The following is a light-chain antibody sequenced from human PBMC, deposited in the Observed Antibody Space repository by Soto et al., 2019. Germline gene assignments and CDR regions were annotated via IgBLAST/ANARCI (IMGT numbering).Light chain of an antibody. Sequence: QSALTQPRAVSGSPGQSVTISCTGTSSDVGGYNYVSWYQQHPGNAPKLMIYDVSKRPSGVPDRFSGSKSGNTASLTISGLQADDEADYYCCSYAGRYHYVVFGGGTKVTVL. CDR2: DVS. CDR1: SSDVGGYNY. V-gene: IGLV2-11*01. CDR3: CSYAGRYHYVV. J-gene: IGLJ2*01.